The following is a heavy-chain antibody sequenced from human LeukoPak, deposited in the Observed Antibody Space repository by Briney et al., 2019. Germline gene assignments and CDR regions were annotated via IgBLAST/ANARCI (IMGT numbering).Heavy chain of an antibody. CDR1: GGTFSSYA. Sequence: ASVKVSCKASGGTFSSYAISWVRQAPGQGLEWMGGIIPIFGTANYAQKFQGGVTITTDESTSTAYMELSSLRSEDTAVYYCAADVDTAMAPRPNLDYWGQGTLVTVSS. CDR3: AADVDTAMAPRPNLDY. V-gene: IGHV1-69*05. J-gene: IGHJ4*02. CDR2: IIPIFGTA. D-gene: IGHD5-18*01.